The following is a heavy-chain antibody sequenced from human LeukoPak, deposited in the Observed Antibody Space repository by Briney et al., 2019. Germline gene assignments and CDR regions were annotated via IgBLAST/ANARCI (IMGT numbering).Heavy chain of an antibody. CDR2: MNPNSGNT. Sequence: VASVKVSCKASGYTFTSYDINWVRQATGQGLEWMGWMNPNSGNTGYAQKFQGRVTMTRNTSISTAYMELSSLRSEDTAVYYCARGVSHYHGMDVWGQGTTVTVSS. CDR3: ARGVSHYHGMDV. V-gene: IGHV1-8*01. CDR1: GYTFTSYD. D-gene: IGHD6-6*01. J-gene: IGHJ6*02.